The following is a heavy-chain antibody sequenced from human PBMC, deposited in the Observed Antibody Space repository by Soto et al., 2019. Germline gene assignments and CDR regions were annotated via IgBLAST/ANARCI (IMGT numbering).Heavy chain of an antibody. Sequence: ESLTLTCKGSGYSFTSYWIGWVRQMPGKGLEWMGIIYPGDSNTRYSPSFQGQVTISADKSISTAYLQWSSLKASDTAMYYCARLFGSNTGSYPDPYWGQGTLVTVSS. CDR2: IYPGDSNT. J-gene: IGHJ4*02. D-gene: IGHD1-26*01. CDR1: GYSFTSYW. CDR3: ARLFGSNTGSYPDPY. V-gene: IGHV5-51*01.